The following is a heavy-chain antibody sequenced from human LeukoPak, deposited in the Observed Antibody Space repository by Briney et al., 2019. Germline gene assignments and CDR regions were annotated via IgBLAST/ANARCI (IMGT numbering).Heavy chain of an antibody. CDR2: ISGSDGNT. CDR1: GFTFSNYA. D-gene: IGHD1-14*01. J-gene: IGHJ6*02. CDR3: ARGGNEYYYYGMDV. V-gene: IGHV3-23*01. Sequence: GGSLRLSCAATGFTFSNYAMSWVRQAPGKGLECVSTISGSDGNTYYADSVKGRFTISRDTSKNTLYLQMNSLRSEDTAVYYCARGGNEYYYYGMDVWGQGTTVTVSS.